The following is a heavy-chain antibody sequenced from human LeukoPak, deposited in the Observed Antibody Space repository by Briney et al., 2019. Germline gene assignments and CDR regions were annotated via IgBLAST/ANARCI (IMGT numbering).Heavy chain of an antibody. CDR2: INPNSGGT. CDR3: AXXXXXXXXXXXXXXXXCYGWEAFDI. Sequence: ASVKVSCKASGYTFTGYYMHWVRQAPGQGLEWMGWINPNSGGTNYAQKFQGRVTMTRDTSISTAYMELSRLRSDDTAVYYCAXXXXXXXXXXXXXXXXCYGWEAFDIWGQGTMVTVSS. J-gene: IGHJ3*02. CDR1: GYTFTGYY. V-gene: IGHV1-2*02. D-gene: IGHD2-2*01.